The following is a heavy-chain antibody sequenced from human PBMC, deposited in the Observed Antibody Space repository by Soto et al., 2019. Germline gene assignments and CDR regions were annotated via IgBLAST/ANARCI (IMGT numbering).Heavy chain of an antibody. CDR1: GGSISSYY. J-gene: IGHJ2*01. Sequence: QVQLQESGPGLVKPSETLSLTCTVSGGSISSYYWSWIRQPPGKGLEWIGYIYYSGSTNYNPSLKSRVTISVDTSKNQFSLKLSSVTAADTAVYYCASFTVRDWYLISGAVAPWSLSPQ. D-gene: IGHD4-17*01. CDR3: ASFTVRDWYLIS. V-gene: IGHV4-59*01. CDR2: IYYSGST.